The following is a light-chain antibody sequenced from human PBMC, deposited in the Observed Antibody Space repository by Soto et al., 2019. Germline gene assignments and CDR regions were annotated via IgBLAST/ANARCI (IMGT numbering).Light chain of an antibody. V-gene: IGLV2-14*01. CDR3: SSYTIISTYV. CDR2: EVS. CDR1: SSDVGTYNY. Sequence: QSALTQPASVSGSPGQSITISCTGTSSDVGTYNYVSWYQQHPGKAPKLMIYEVSNRPSGVSNRFSGSKSGNTASLTISGLQAEDEADYYCSSYTIISTYVFGTGTQLTVL. J-gene: IGLJ1*01.